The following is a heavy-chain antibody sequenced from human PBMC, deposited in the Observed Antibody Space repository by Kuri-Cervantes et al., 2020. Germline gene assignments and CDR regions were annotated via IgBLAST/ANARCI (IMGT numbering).Heavy chain of an antibody. Sequence: LSLTCAASGFTFSSYWMSWVRQAPGKGLEWVANIKQDGSEKYYVDSVKGRFTISRDNAKNSLYPQMNSLRAEDTAVYYCARDVSGHFDYWGQGTLVTVSS. CDR1: GFTFSSYW. V-gene: IGHV3-7*01. CDR3: ARDVSGHFDY. D-gene: IGHD2-8*01. J-gene: IGHJ4*02. CDR2: IKQDGSEK.